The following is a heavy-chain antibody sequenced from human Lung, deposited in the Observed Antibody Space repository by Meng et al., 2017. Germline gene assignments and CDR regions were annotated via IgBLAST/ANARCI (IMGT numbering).Heavy chain of an antibody. CDR2: INPKSGDT. V-gene: IGHV1-2*06. J-gene: IGHJ4*02. Sequence: QGLLVQAGAEGKTLGALVKFSCKASGYTFPDYWLHWVRRAPGQGLEWMGRINPKSGDTHYAQRFQGRVTMTGDTSISTAYMELSGLRSDDTAMYYCARDEDISAAGKLFGDYWGQGTLVTVSS. D-gene: IGHD6-13*01. CDR1: GYTFPDYW. CDR3: ARDEDISAAGKLFGDY.